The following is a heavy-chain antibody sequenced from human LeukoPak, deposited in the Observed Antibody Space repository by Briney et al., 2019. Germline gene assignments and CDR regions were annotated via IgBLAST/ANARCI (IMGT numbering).Heavy chain of an antibody. CDR3: AKDIVVVPAAIIDY. D-gene: IGHD2-2*02. Sequence: GGSLRLSCAASGFTFSSYEMNWVRQAPGKGLEWVSAISGSGGSTYYADSVKGRFTISRDNSKNTLYLQMNSLRAEDTAVYYCAKDIVVVPAAIIDYWGQGTLVTVSS. J-gene: IGHJ4*02. CDR2: ISGSGGST. CDR1: GFTFSSYE. V-gene: IGHV3-23*01.